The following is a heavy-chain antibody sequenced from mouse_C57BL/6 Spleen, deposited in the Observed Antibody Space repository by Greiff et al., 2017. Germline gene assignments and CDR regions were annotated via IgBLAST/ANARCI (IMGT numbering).Heavy chain of an antibody. Sequence: VQLQQSGPELVKPGASVKISCKASGYTFTDYYMNWVKQSHGKSLEWIGDINPNNGGTSYNQKFKGKATLTVDKSSSTAYMELRSLTSEDSAVYYCARTGDYDGGFASWGTGTLVTVSA. CDR1: GYTFTDYY. D-gene: IGHD2-4*01. J-gene: IGHJ3*01. V-gene: IGHV1-26*01. CDR3: ARTGDYDGGFAS. CDR2: INPNNGGT.